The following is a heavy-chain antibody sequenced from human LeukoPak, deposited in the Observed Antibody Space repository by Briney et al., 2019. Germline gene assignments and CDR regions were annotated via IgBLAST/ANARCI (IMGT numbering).Heavy chain of an antibody. J-gene: IGHJ4*02. D-gene: IGHD6-13*01. CDR3: ARPNIAAAGGVDY. CDR2: IYYSGST. V-gene: IGHV4-39*01. Sequence: SETLSLTCTVSGGSISSSSYYWGWIRQPPGKGLEWIGSIYYSGSTYYNPSLKSRVTISVDTSKNQFSLKLSSVTAADTAVYYCARPNIAAAGGVDYWGQGTLATVSS. CDR1: GGSISSSSYY.